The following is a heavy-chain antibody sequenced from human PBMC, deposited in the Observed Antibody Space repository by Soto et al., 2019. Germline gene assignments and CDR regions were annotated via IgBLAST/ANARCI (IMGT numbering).Heavy chain of an antibody. D-gene: IGHD6-13*01. Sequence: PSETLSLTCAVYGGSFSTDYWSWIRQPPGKGLEWIGEINPSGGTNYNPSLKSRVTISVATSKNQFSLKLSSVTAADTAVYYCARVVAAGEYRDFDHWGQGTRGTVSS. J-gene: IGHJ4*02. CDR3: ARVVAAGEYRDFDH. V-gene: IGHV4-34*01. CDR2: INPSGGT. CDR1: GGSFSTDY.